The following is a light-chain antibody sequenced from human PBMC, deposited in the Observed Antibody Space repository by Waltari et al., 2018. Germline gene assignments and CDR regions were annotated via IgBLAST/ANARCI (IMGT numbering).Light chain of an antibody. CDR1: SPNTGLNT. Sequence: QPVPTQPPSASGTHGQRVTISCSGSSPNTGLNTLNWYQHLPGTAPKLLIHSNNQRPSGVPGRFSGSKSGTSASLAISGLQSEDEADYYCAAWDDSLNAVVFGGGTKLTVL. CDR2: SNN. V-gene: IGLV1-44*01. J-gene: IGLJ2*01. CDR3: AAWDDSLNAVV.